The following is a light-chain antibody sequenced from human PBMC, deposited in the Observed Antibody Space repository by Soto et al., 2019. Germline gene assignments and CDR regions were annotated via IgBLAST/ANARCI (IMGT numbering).Light chain of an antibody. Sequence: EMAMTQSPGTLSLSPGERATLSCRASQSVSSSFLAWYQHKPGQAPRLIIYGASSRATGIPDRFSGSGSGADFTLTISRLEPEDFAVYYCQHYGSSLWGFGPGTKVDIK. CDR2: GAS. CDR3: QHYGSSLWG. J-gene: IGKJ1*01. CDR1: QSVSSSF. V-gene: IGKV3-20*01.